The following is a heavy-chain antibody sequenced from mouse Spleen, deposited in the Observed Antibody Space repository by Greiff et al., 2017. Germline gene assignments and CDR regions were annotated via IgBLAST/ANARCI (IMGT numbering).Heavy chain of an antibody. CDR1: GYTFTDYE. V-gene: IGHV1-15*01. CDR3: TREGYYGSSGYFDV. Sequence: VQLQQSGAELVRPGASVTLSCKASGYTFTDYEMHWVKQTPVHGLEWIGAIDPETGGTAYNQKFKGKAILTADKSSSTAYMELRSLTSEDSAVYYCTREGYYGSSGYFDVWGAGTTVTVSS. CDR2: IDPETGGT. J-gene: IGHJ1*01. D-gene: IGHD1-1*01.